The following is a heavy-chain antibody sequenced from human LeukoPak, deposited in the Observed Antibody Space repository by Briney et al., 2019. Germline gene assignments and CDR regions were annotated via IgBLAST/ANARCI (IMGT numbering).Heavy chain of an antibody. J-gene: IGHJ5*02. CDR3: ARGDTAMVWDWFDP. CDR2: ISSSSSYI. V-gene: IGHV3-21*01. Sequence: GGSLRLSCAASGFTFSSYSMNWVRQAPGKGLEWVSSISSSSSYIYYADSVKGRFTISRDNAKNSLYLQMNSLRAEDTAVYYCARGDTAMVWDWFDPWGQGTLVTVSS. CDR1: GFTFSSYS. D-gene: IGHD5-18*01.